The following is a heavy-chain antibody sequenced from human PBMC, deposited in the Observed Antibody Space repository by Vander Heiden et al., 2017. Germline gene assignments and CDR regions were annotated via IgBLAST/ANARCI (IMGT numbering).Heavy chain of an antibody. J-gene: IGHJ6*02. CDR3: AKPVVVVAGWYGMDV. D-gene: IGHD2-15*01. V-gene: IGHV3-30*18. CDR2: ISYDGSNK. CDR1: GFTLSSYG. Sequence: QVQLVESGGGVVQPGSSLSISCEASGFTLSSYGMHWVRQAPGKGVGWVAIISYDGSNKYKADSVKGRFTISRDNSKNTLYLQMNSLRAEDTAVYYCAKPVVVVAGWYGMDVWGQGTTVTVSS.